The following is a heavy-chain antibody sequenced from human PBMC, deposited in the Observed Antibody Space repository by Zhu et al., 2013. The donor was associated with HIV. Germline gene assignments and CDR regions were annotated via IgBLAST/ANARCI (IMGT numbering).Heavy chain of an antibody. CDR2: VNPRGGGA. Sequence: QVQLVQSGAEVKKPGASVKVSCKASGYTFTGYYVHWVRQAPGQGLEWMGIVNPRGGGATSAQKFLGRVTMTSDTSTSTVYMELRSLTSEDTAVYYCATWTSYYGSGGHSFDYWGQGTLVTVSS. CDR1: GYTFTGYY. J-gene: IGHJ4*02. CDR3: ATWTSYYGSGGHSFDY. D-gene: IGHD2-21*01. V-gene: IGHV1-46*01.